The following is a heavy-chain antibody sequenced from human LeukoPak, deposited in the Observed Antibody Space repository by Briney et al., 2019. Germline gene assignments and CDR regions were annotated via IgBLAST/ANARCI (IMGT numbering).Heavy chain of an antibody. CDR3: ARDYCSSTSCLFDY. J-gene: IGHJ4*02. CDR1: GYTFTCYY. V-gene: IGHV1-2*06. CDR2: INPNSGDT. Sequence: ASVKVSCKASGYTFTCYYMHWVRRAPGQGLEWMGRINPNSGDTNYAQKFQGRVTMTRDTSISTAYMELSRLRSDDTAVYYCARDYCSSTSCLFDYWGQGPLVTVSS. D-gene: IGHD2-2*01.